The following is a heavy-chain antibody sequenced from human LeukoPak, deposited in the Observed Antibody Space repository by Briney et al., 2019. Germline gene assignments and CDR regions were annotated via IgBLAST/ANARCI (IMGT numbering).Heavy chain of an antibody. Sequence: GGSLRLSCAASGFTFASYEMNWVRQAPGKGLEWVSYISSSGSTIYYADSVKGRFTISRDNAKNSLYLQMNSLRAEDTAVYYCASSYWYFDLWGRGTLVTVSS. V-gene: IGHV3-48*03. CDR3: ASSYWYFDL. CDR1: GFTFASYE. J-gene: IGHJ2*01. CDR2: ISSSGSTI.